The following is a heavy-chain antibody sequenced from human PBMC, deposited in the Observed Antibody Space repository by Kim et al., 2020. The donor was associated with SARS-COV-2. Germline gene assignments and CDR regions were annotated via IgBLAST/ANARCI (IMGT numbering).Heavy chain of an antibody. V-gene: IGHV3-48*03. CDR2: ISSSGSTI. CDR1: GFTFSSYE. Sequence: GGSLRLSCAASGFTFSSYEMNWVRQAPGKGLEWVSYISSSGSTIYYADSVKGRFTISRDNAKNSLYLQMNSLRAEDTAVYYCARVVRYFDWSQPGDYWGQGTLVTVSS. D-gene: IGHD3-9*01. CDR3: ARVVRYFDWSQPGDY. J-gene: IGHJ4*02.